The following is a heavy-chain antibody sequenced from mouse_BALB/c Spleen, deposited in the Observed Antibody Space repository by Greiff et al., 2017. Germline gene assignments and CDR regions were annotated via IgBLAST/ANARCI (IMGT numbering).Heavy chain of an antibody. CDR3: ARLLYDYGAMDY. CDR2: INPSSGYT. Sequence: VQLQQSGAELARPGASVKMSCKASGYTFTSYTMHWVKQRPGQGLEWIGYINPSSGYTNYNQKFKDKATLTADKSSSTAYMQLSSLTSEDSAVYFCARLLYDYGAMDYWGQGTSVTVSS. J-gene: IGHJ4*01. CDR1: GYTFTSYT. D-gene: IGHD2-4*01. V-gene: IGHV1-4*01.